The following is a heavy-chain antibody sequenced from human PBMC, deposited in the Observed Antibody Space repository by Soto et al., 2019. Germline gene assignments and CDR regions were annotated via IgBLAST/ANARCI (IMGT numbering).Heavy chain of an antibody. D-gene: IGHD3-3*01. CDR2: ISPNSGRP. J-gene: IGHJ4*02. V-gene: IGHV1-46*01. Sequence: GASVKVSCKASGYTFTTYYMHWVRQAPGQGLEWLGLISPNSGRPSYAQKFEGRVTMTTDTSTTTAYLELRSLRSDDTAVYYCVRQYYDFWTDYPDFDYWGQGTLVTVSS. CDR3: VRQYYDFWTDYPDFDY. CDR1: GYTFTTYY.